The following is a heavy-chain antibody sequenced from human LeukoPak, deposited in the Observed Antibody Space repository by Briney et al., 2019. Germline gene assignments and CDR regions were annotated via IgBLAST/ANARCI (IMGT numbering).Heavy chain of an antibody. CDR3: ANNPAYYDFWSGYYLNWFDP. Sequence: GGSLRLSCAASGFTFSSYAMSWVRQAPGKGLEWVSAISGSGGSTYYADSVKGRFTISRDNSKNTLYLQMNSLRAEDTAVYYCANNPAYYDFWSGYYLNWFDPWGQGTLVTVSS. CDR2: ISGSGGST. V-gene: IGHV3-23*01. D-gene: IGHD3-3*01. J-gene: IGHJ5*02. CDR1: GFTFSSYA.